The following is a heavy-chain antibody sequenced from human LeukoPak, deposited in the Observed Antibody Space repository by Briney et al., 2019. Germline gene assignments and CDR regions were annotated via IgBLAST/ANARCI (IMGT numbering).Heavy chain of an antibody. CDR2: ISSSGIT. V-gene: IGHV3-23*01. J-gene: IGHJ4*02. CDR1: GFTFSTYA. D-gene: IGHD6-6*01. Sequence: GGSLRLSCAASGFTFSTYAMNWVRQAPGKGLEWVSAISSSGITYYADSVKGRFTISRDNSKNTMYLQMNSLRAEDTAVYYCAKVLSSDYFDYWGQGTLVTVSS. CDR3: AKVLSSDYFDY.